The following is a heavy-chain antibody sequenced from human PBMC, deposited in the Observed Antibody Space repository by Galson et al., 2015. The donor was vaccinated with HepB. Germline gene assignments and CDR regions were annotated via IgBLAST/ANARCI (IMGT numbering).Heavy chain of an antibody. CDR3: GKGQGIYYDTSGYPYDAFDI. J-gene: IGHJ3*02. V-gene: IGHV3-30*18. CDR1: GFTFSSYG. CDR2: ISYDGSNK. D-gene: IGHD3-22*01. Sequence: SLRLSCAASGFTFSSYGMHWVRQAPGKGLEWVAVISYDGSNKYYADSVKGRFTISRDNSKNTLYLQMNSLRAEDTAVYYCGKGQGIYYDTSGYPYDAFDIWGQGTMVTVSS.